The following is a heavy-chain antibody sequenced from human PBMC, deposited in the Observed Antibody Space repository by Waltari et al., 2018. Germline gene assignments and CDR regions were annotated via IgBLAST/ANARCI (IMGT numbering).Heavy chain of an antibody. D-gene: IGHD3-22*01. J-gene: IGHJ4*02. V-gene: IGHV4-38-2*02. CDR3: ARDLGYYDSSGYYYFGPYFDY. CDR1: GYSISSGYY. CDR2: IYHSGST. Sequence: QVQLQESGPGLVKPSETLSLTCAVSGYSISSGYYWGWIRQPPGKGLEWIGSIYHSGSTYYNPSLKSRVTISVDTSKNQFSLKLSSVTAADTAVYYCARDLGYYDSSGYYYFGPYFDYWGQGTLVTVSS.